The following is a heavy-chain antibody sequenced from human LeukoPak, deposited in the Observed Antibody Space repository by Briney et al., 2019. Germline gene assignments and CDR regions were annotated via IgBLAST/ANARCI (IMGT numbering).Heavy chain of an antibody. V-gene: IGHV1-2*02. CDR2: INPNSGGT. Sequence: AASVKVSCKASGYTFTGYYMHWVRQAPGQGLEWMGWINPNSGGTNYAQKFQGRVTMTRDTAISTAYMELSRLRSDGTAVYYCARAGGIPARSPNWFDPWGQGTLVTVSS. CDR3: ARAGGIPARSPNWFDP. J-gene: IGHJ5*02. CDR1: GYTFTGYY. D-gene: IGHD6-6*01.